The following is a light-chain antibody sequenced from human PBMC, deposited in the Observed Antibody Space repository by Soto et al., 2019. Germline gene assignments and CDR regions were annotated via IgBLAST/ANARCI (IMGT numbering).Light chain of an antibody. CDR1: ESIKGW. V-gene: IGKV1-5*01. CDR3: QQYNNGWT. Sequence: GDRVTITCRASESIKGWLAWYQQKPGKAPKLLIYDASSLKGGVPSRFSGSGSGTEFTLTISSLQPDDFATYYCQQYNNGWTFGQGTKVDIK. J-gene: IGKJ1*01. CDR2: DAS.